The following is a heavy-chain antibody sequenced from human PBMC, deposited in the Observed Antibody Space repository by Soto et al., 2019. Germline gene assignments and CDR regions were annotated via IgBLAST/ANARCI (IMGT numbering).Heavy chain of an antibody. CDR2: IYATGST. D-gene: IGHD6-6*01. V-gene: IGHV4-4*07. Sequence: PSETLSLTCFVSGGSISGYYWTWIRQPAGKGLEWIGRIYATGSTNYNPSLKSRVTMSVDTSKNLFSLELNSVTAADTAVYYCAREGSSLSNRPLDYWGQGTLVTVSS. CDR3: AREGSSLSNRPLDY. J-gene: IGHJ4*02. CDR1: GGSISGYY.